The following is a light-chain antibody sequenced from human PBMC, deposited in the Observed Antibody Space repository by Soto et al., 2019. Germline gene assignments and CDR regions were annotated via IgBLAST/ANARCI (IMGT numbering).Light chain of an antibody. Sequence: EIVMTQSPATLSVSPGARATLSCRASQSVSSNLAWYQQRPGQAPRLLIFDASTRTTGVPARFSGSGSGTEFTLTISSLQSEDFAIYYCQQYNNWPRTFGQGTKVESK. CDR1: QSVSSN. CDR3: QQYNNWPRT. CDR2: DAS. V-gene: IGKV3-15*01. J-gene: IGKJ1*01.